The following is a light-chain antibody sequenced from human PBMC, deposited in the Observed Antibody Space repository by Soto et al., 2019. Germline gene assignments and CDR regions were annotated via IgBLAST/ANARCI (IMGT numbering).Light chain of an antibody. Sequence: EIVMTQSPATLSVSPGETATLSCRASQSVAGNLAWYQQKPGQPPRLLIYGVSTRATGVPVRFSGSGSETDFSLTISSLQIEDFALYYCQQSNNWPPLTFGGGTKVDIK. J-gene: IGKJ4*01. CDR2: GVS. V-gene: IGKV3-15*01. CDR3: QQSNNWPPLT. CDR1: QSVAGN.